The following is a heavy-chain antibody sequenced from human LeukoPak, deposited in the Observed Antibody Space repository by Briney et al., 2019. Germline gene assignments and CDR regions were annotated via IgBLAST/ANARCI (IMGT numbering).Heavy chain of an antibody. V-gene: IGHV4-59*01. CDR1: GGSISSYY. CDR3: ARGLWFGELLGAFDI. Sequence: PSETLSLTCTVSGGSISSYYWSWVRQPPGKGLEWIGYIYYSGSTNYNPSLKSRVTISVDTSKNQFSLKLSSVTAADTAVYYCARGLWFGELLGAFDIWGQGTMVTVSS. D-gene: IGHD3-10*01. J-gene: IGHJ3*02. CDR2: IYYSGST.